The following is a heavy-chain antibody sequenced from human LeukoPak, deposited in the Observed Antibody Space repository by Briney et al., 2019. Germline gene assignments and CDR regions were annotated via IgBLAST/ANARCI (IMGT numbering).Heavy chain of an antibody. CDR2: IKQDGSEK. Sequence: GGSLRLSCAASGFTVSSNYMSWVRQAPGKGLEWVANIKQDGSEKYYVDSVKGRFTISRDNAKNSLYLQMNSLRAEDTAVYYCARRLQYYYDSSGYPYNWFDPWGQGTLVTVSS. V-gene: IGHV3-7*01. D-gene: IGHD3-22*01. CDR3: ARRLQYYYDSSGYPYNWFDP. CDR1: GFTVSSNY. J-gene: IGHJ5*02.